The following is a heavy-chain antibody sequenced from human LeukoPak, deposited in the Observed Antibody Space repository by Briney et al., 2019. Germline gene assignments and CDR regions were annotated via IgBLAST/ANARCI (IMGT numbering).Heavy chain of an antibody. Sequence: GGSLRLSCAASGFTFSDHYMDWVRQAPGKGLEWVGRTRNKANSYTTEYAASVKGRLTISRDDSKNSLYLQMNSLKTEDTAVYYCARVAGYSSSWLDYWGQGTLVTVSS. CDR3: ARVAGYSSSWLDY. V-gene: IGHV3-72*01. J-gene: IGHJ4*02. CDR2: TRNKANSYTT. D-gene: IGHD6-13*01. CDR1: GFTFSDHY.